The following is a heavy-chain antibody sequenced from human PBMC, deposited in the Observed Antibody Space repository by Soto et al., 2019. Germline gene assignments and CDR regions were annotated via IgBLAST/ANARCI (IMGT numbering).Heavy chain of an antibody. V-gene: IGHV3-48*02. D-gene: IGHD6-13*01. CDR2: ISSSSSTI. J-gene: IGHJ6*02. Sequence: PGGSLRLSCAASGFSFSSYSMNWVRQAPGKGLEWVSYISSSSSTIYYADSVKGRFTISRDNAKNSLYLQMNSLRDEDTAVYYCERAYSSSQSYGMDVWGQGTTVTVSS. CDR1: GFSFSSYS. CDR3: ERAYSSSQSYGMDV.